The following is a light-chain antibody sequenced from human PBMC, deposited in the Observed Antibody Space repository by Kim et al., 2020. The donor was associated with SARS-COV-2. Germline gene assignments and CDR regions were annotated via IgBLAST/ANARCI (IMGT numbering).Light chain of an antibody. Sequence: ASVGDSVTITCRASQNIRNLLAWCQQKPGTAPKLLIYAASSLATGVPSRFSGSGSGTEFTLTIISLQPDDFATYYCQHYNSYPLTFGRGTKVDIK. CDR3: QHYNSYPLT. V-gene: IGKV1-5*01. CDR1: QNIRNL. J-gene: IGKJ4*01. CDR2: AAS.